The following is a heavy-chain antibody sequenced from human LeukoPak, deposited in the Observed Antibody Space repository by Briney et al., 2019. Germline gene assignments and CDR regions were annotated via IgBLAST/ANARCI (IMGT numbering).Heavy chain of an antibody. D-gene: IGHD1-14*01. J-gene: IGHJ6*03. Sequence: ASVKVSCKASGYTFTGYYMHWVRQAPGKGLEWMGGFDPEDGETIYAQKFQGRVTMTEDTSTDTAYMQLSSLRSEDTAVYYCATVNHGSFLGYDYYYMDVWGKGTTVTISS. CDR2: FDPEDGET. V-gene: IGHV1-24*01. CDR3: ATVNHGSFLGYDYYYMDV. CDR1: GYTFTGYY.